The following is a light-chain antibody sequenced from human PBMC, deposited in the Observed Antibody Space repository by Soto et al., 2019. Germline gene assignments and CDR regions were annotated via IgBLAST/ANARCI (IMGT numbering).Light chain of an antibody. J-gene: IGKJ1*01. CDR2: GAS. CDR3: LQYGSSPT. CDR1: QSVSSSY. V-gene: IGKV3-20*01. Sequence: EIVLTQSPGTLSLSPGERATLSCRASQSVSSSYLAWYQQKPGQAPRLLIYGASSRATGIPDRFSGSGSGTDFTLTISRLETEDFAVYYCLQYGSSPTFGQGTKVEIK.